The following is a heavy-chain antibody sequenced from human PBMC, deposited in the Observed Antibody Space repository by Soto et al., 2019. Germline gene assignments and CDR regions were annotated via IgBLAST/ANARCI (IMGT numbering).Heavy chain of an antibody. CDR2: INHSGST. Sequence: QVQLQQWGAGLLKPSETLSLTCAVYGRSFSGYYWSWIRQPPGKGLEWIGEINHSGSTNYNPSLKSRVTISVDTSKNQFSLKLSSVTAADTAVYYCARGVSSSPRDYWGQGTLVTVSS. V-gene: IGHV4-34*01. CDR3: ARGVSSSPRDY. J-gene: IGHJ4*02. CDR1: GRSFSGYY. D-gene: IGHD6-6*01.